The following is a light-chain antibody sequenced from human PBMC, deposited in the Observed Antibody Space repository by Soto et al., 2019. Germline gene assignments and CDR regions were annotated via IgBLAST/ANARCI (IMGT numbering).Light chain of an antibody. CDR2: KAS. Sequence: DIPMTQSPSTLSASVGDSVTITCRASQSISSWLAWYQQKPGTAPKLLIYKASNLESGVPSRFSGSGSGTEFTLTISSLQPDDFATYYCQQYSGPSPWTFGQGTRVEIK. CDR3: QQYSGPSPWT. V-gene: IGKV1-5*03. J-gene: IGKJ1*01. CDR1: QSISSW.